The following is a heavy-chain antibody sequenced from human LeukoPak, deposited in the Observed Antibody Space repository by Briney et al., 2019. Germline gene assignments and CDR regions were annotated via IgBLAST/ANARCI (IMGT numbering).Heavy chain of an antibody. V-gene: IGHV3-30*02. CDR3: AKSVATISKGMDV. J-gene: IGHJ6*02. Sequence: GSLRLSCAASGFSFRNYGMYWVRQAPGKGLEWVSFIRDDGDDQYYADSVKGRFTISRDNTKNALYLQMNSLRAEDAAVYYCAKSVATISKGMDVWGHGTTVTVSS. CDR2: IRDDGDDQ. CDR1: GFSFRNYG. D-gene: IGHD5-12*01.